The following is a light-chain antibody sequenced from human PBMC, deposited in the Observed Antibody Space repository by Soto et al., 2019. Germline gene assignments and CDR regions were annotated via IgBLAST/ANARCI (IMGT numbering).Light chain of an antibody. Sequence: QSVLTQPPSVSGAPGQRVTISCTGTSSNIGADYNVHWYRQLPGTAPKLLIYGINHRPSGVPDRFSGSKSGPSASLAITGLQTQDEADYYCQSYDTGLRGMIFGGGTKLTVL. CDR2: GIN. CDR3: QSYDTGLRGMI. J-gene: IGLJ2*01. CDR1: SSNIGADYN. V-gene: IGLV1-40*01.